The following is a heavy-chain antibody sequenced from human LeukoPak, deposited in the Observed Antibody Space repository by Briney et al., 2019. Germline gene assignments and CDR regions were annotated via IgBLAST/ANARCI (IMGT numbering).Heavy chain of an antibody. Sequence: GGSLRLSCAASGFTFISYSMNWVRQAPGKGLEWVSSISSSSSYIYYADSVKGRFTISRDNAKNSLYLQMNSLRAEDTAVYYWARVGGQRHYDFWSGSYYFDYWGQGTLVTVSS. D-gene: IGHD3-3*01. V-gene: IGHV3-21*01. CDR2: ISSSSSYI. J-gene: IGHJ4*02. CDR1: GFTFISYS. CDR3: ARVGGQRHYDFWSGSYYFDY.